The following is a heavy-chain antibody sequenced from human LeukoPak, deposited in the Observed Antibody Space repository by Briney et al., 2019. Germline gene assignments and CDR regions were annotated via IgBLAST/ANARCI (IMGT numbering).Heavy chain of an antibody. CDR3: ARDLHCSGGSCYPTNYYYYGMDV. V-gene: IGHV7-4-1*02. J-gene: IGHJ6*02. CDR2: INTNTGNP. Sequence: ASVKVSCKASGYTFTSYAMNWARQAPGQGLEWMGWINTNTGNPTYAQGFTGRFVFSLDTSASTAYLQISSLKAEDTAVYYCARDLHCSGGSCYPTNYYYYGMDVWGQGTTVTVSS. CDR1: GYTFTSYA. D-gene: IGHD2-15*01.